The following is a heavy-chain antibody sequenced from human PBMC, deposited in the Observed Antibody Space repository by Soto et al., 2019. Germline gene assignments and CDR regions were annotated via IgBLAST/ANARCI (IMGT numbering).Heavy chain of an antibody. J-gene: IGHJ3*02. Sequence: PGGSLRLSCAASGFTFSSYSMNWVRQAPGKGLEWVSSISSSSSYIYYADSVKGRFTISRDNAKNSLYLQMNSLRAEDTAVYYCARDGYYYDSRGTGAFDIWGKGPMVT. CDR3: ARDGYYYDSRGTGAFDI. D-gene: IGHD3-22*01. CDR2: ISSSSSYI. CDR1: GFTFSSYS. V-gene: IGHV3-21*01.